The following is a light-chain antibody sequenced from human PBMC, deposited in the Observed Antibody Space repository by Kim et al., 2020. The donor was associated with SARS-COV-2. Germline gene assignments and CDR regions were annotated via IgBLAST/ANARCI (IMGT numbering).Light chain of an antibody. J-gene: IGLJ2*01. Sequence: QSVLTQPASVSGSPGQSITISCTGTSSDVGGYNYVSWYQHHPGKAPKLMIYDVSKRPSGVSNRFSGSKSGNTASLTISGLQAEDEADYYCSSYTSSSTFVVFGGGTQLTVL. V-gene: IGLV2-14*03. CDR2: DVS. CDR1: SSDVGGYNY. CDR3: SSYTSSSTFVV.